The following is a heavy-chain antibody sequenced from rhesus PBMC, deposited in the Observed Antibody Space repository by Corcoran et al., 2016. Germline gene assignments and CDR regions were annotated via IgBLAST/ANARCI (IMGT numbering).Heavy chain of an antibody. Sequence: QVQLQESGPGLVKPSETLSLTCAVSGGSISSNYWSWIRQPQGKGMEWIGYIYVSSGSTYYNPSLKSRVTISTDTSKNQFSLRLSSVTAADTAVYYCARSPIVGRVRSYFDDWGQGVLVTVSS. D-gene: IGHD5-24*01. J-gene: IGHJ4*01. CDR1: GGSISSNY. V-gene: IGHV4-160*01. CDR3: ARSPIVGRVRSYFDD. CDR2: IYVSSGST.